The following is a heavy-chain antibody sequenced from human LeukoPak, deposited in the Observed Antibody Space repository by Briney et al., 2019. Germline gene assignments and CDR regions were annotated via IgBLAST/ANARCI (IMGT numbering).Heavy chain of an antibody. D-gene: IGHD2-2*01. J-gene: IGHJ6*03. CDR2: IFYSGST. CDR1: GGSISSSSYY. Sequence: PSETLSLTCTVSGGSISSSSYYWGWIRQSPGKGLEWIGSIFYSGSTYYNPSLKSRVTISVGTSNNQLSLKLTSVTAADTAVYYCGRGNYCGDTRCHGYYYMDVWGKGTTVTVSS. CDR3: GRGNYCGDTRCHGYYYMDV. V-gene: IGHV4-39*07.